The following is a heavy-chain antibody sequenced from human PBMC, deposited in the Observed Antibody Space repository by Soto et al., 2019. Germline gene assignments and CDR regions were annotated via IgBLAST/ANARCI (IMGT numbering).Heavy chain of an antibody. CDR1: GGSFSGYY. V-gene: IGHV4-34*01. Sequence: PSETLSLTCAVYGGSFSGYYWSWIRQPPGKGLEWIGEINHSGSTNYNPSLKSRVTISVDTSKNQFSLKLSSVTAADTAVYYCARGLLGSSSWSNNWGQGTLVTVSS. CDR3: ARGLLGSSSWSNN. D-gene: IGHD6-13*01. CDR2: INHSGST. J-gene: IGHJ4*02.